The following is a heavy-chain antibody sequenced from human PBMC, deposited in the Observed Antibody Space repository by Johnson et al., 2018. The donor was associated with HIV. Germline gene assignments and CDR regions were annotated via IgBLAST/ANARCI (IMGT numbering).Heavy chain of an antibody. CDR3: VRDAGAEWLRLRFAFDI. V-gene: IGHV3-30-3*01. Sequence: VQLMESGGGVVQPGRSLRLSCAASGFIFSNYAMHWVRQAPGKGLEWVAVISYDGSNKYYADSVKGRFTISRDNSKNTLYLLMNSLGADDTAVYYCVRDAGAEWLRLRFAFDIWGQGTMVTVSS. J-gene: IGHJ3*02. CDR1: GFIFSNYA. CDR2: ISYDGSNK. D-gene: IGHD5-12*01.